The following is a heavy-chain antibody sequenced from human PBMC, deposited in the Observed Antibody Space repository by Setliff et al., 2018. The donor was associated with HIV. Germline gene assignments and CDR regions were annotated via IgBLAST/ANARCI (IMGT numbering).Heavy chain of an antibody. CDR1: HGSGSINNHY. Sequence: PSETLSLTCTVSHGSGSINNHYWSWIRQSPGKGLEWIGSIYYSGSTYYNPSLKSRVTISVDTSKNQFSLKLSSVTAADAAVYYCARAGGAHAAAGTTDYWGQGTLVTVSS. CDR3: ARAGGAHAAAGTTDY. D-gene: IGHD6-13*01. J-gene: IGHJ4*02. V-gene: IGHV4-39*01. CDR2: IYYSGST.